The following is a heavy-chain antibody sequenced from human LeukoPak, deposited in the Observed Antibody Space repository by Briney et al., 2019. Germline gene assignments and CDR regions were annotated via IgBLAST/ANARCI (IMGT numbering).Heavy chain of an antibody. V-gene: IGHV4-61*02. CDR3: ARDRGTWNDDGFDY. J-gene: IGHJ4*02. D-gene: IGHD1-1*01. CDR2: IYISGST. CDR1: GDSISSGSYY. Sequence: SQTPSLTCTVSGDSISSGSYYWSWIRQPAGKGLEWIGRIYISGSTNYNPSLKSRVTMSVDTSKNQFSLKLSSVTAADTAVYYCARDRGTWNDDGFDYWGQGTLVTVSS.